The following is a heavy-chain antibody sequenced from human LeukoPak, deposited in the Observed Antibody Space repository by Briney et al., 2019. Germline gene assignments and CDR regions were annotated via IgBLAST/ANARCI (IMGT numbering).Heavy chain of an antibody. CDR2: INHSGST. V-gene: IGHV4-34*01. CDR3: ASGSSIVVVTALHY. J-gene: IGHJ4*02. D-gene: IGHD2-21*02. Sequence: SETLSLTCTVSGGSISSYYWSWIRQPPGKGLEWIGEINHSGSTNYNPSLKSRVTISVDTSKNQFSLKLSSVTAADTAVYYCASGSSIVVVTALHYWGQGTLVTVSS. CDR1: GGSISSYY.